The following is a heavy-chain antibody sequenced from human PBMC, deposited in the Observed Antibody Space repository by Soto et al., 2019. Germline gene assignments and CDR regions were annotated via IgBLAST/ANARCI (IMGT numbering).Heavy chain of an antibody. V-gene: IGHV3-21*06. D-gene: IGHD4-17*01. CDR3: ARDIASTGGDYFDS. Sequence: EVQLVESGGGLVKAGGSLRLFCTASGFTFRNYNMNWVRQAPGKGLEWVSSISTGGAYMFYADSVKGRFTISRDNAQNSLFLQIASPRAEDTAVYYCARDIASTGGDYFDSWGQGTLVTVSS. CDR2: ISTGGAYM. J-gene: IGHJ4*02. CDR1: GFTFRNYN.